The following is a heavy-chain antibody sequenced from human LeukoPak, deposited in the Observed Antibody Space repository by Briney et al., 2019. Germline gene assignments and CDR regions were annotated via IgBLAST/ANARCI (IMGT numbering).Heavy chain of an antibody. J-gene: IGHJ4*02. Sequence: RGSLRLSCAASGFTVSSNYMSWVRQAPGKGLEWVSVIYSGGSTYYADSVKGRFTISRDNSKNTLYLQMNSLRAEDTAVYYCAATSGYYEIDYWGQGTLVTVSS. CDR1: GFTVSSNY. CDR3: AATSGYYEIDY. V-gene: IGHV3-66*01. CDR2: IYSGGST. D-gene: IGHD3-22*01.